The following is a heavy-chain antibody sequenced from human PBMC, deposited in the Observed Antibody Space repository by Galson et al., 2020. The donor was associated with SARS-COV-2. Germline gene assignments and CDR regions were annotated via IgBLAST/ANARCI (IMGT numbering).Heavy chain of an antibody. J-gene: IGHJ4*02. V-gene: IGHV3-30*04. CDR3: ARADSGSYYGAGDY. Sequence: GGCVRLSCAASGLTLSSYAMHWVRKAPGKGLEWVAVISYDGSNKYYADSVKGLFTISRDNSKNTLYLQMNSLRAEDTAVYYCARADSGSYYGAGDYWGQGTLVTVSS. D-gene: IGHD1-26*01. CDR1: GLTLSSYA. CDR2: ISYDGSNK.